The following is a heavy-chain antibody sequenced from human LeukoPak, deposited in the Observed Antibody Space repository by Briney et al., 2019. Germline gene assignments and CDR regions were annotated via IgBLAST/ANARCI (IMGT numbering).Heavy chain of an antibody. V-gene: IGHV3-11*01. J-gene: IGHJ3*02. CDR3: ASPGTMIVVVHDAFDI. D-gene: IGHD3-22*01. Sequence: GGSLRPSCAASGFTFSDYYMSWIRQAPGKGLEWVSYISSSGSTIYYADSVKGRFTISRDNAKNSLYLQMNSLRAEDTAVYYCASPGTMIVVVHDAFDIWGQGTMVTVSS. CDR1: GFTFSDYY. CDR2: ISSSGSTI.